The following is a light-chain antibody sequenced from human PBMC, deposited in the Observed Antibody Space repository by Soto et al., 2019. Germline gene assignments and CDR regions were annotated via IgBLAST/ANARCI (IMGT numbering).Light chain of an antibody. V-gene: IGLV2-14*01. CDR2: DVS. J-gene: IGLJ2*01. CDR1: SSDVGGYNY. CDR3: SSYTSGSTLYVV. Sequence: QSALTQPASVSGSPGQSITISCTGTSSDVGGYNYVSWYQQHPGKAPKLMIYDVSNRPSGVSYRFSGYKSGNTASLTISGLQVEDEADYYCSSYTSGSTLYVVFGGGSELTVL.